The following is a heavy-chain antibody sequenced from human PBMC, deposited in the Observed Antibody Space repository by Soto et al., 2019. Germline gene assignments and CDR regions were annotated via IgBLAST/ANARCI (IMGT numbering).Heavy chain of an antibody. V-gene: IGHV1-3*01. CDR3: ARDFGGFDP. CDR2: LNAGNGNR. J-gene: IGHJ5*02. Sequence: ASGQVSSKASGYTFSSCAMHCVRQAPGQRLEWMGWLNAGNGNRKYSQKFQGRVTITRDTSASTAYMELSSLRSEDTAVSYCARDFGGFDPWGQGTLVTVSS. CDR1: GYTFSSCA. D-gene: IGHD3-3*01.